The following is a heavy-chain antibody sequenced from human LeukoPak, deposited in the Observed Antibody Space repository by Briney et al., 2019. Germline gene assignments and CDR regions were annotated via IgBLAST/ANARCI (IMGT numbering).Heavy chain of an antibody. Sequence: SETLSLTCTVSGGSISSSSYYWGWIRQPPGKGLEWIGSIYHSGSTYYNPSLKSRVTISVDTSKNQFSLKLSPVTAADTAVYYCARDAQLDSKAHDWFDPWGQGTLVTVSS. V-gene: IGHV4-39*07. J-gene: IGHJ5*02. CDR1: GGSISSSSYY. CDR3: ARDAQLDSKAHDWFDP. CDR2: IYHSGST. D-gene: IGHD3-22*01.